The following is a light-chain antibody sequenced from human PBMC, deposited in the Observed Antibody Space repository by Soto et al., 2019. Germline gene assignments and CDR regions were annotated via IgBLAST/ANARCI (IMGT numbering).Light chain of an antibody. V-gene: IGLV1-40*01. Sequence: QSVLTQPPSVSGAPGQRVTISCTGRSSNIGSNYDVHWYQQVPGTAPRVLIYYDKNRPSGVPDRFSASRSGSSASLTITGLQAEDEADYYCQSYDSTLSAYVFGDGTKVTVL. CDR3: QSYDSTLSAYV. CDR2: YDK. J-gene: IGLJ1*01. CDR1: SSNIGSNYD.